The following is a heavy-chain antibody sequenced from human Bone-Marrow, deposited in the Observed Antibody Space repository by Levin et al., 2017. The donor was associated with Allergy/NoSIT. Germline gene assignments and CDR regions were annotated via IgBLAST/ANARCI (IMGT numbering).Heavy chain of an antibody. J-gene: IGHJ4*02. CDR1: GYTFTSYD. D-gene: IGHD6-19*01. V-gene: IGHV1-8*01. CDR2: MNPNSGNT. Sequence: PGESLKISCKASGYTFTSYDINWVRQATGQGLEWMGWMNPNSGNTGYAQKFQGRVTMTRNTSISTAYMELSSLRSEDTAVYYCARGNDMRAVAGSFDYWGQGTLVTVSS. CDR3: ARGNDMRAVAGSFDY.